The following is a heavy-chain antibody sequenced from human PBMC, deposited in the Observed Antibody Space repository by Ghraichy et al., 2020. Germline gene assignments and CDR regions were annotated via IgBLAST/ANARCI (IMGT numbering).Heavy chain of an antibody. CDR2: IYYSGST. J-gene: IGHJ3*02. CDR3: ASLPYGSGSYYNSRDKDAFDI. V-gene: IGHV4-31*03. CDR1: GGSISSGGYY. D-gene: IGHD3-10*01. Sequence: LRLSCTVSGGSISSGGYYWSWIRQHPGKGLEWIGYIYYSGSTYYNSSLKSRVTISVDTSKNQFSLKLSSVTAADTAVYYCASLPYGSGSYYNSRDKDAFDIWGQGTMVTVSS.